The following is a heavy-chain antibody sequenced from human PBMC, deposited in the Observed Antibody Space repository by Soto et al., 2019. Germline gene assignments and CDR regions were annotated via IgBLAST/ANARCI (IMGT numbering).Heavy chain of an antibody. CDR3: ARDSVVVVAAIPGRWFDP. D-gene: IGHD2-15*01. V-gene: IGHV1-46*01. CDR1: GYTFTSYY. CDR2: INPSGGST. Sequence: GASVKVSCKASGYTFTSYYMHWVRQAPGQGLEWMGIINPSGGSTSYAQKFQGRVTMTRDTSTSTVYMELSSLRSEDTAVYYCARDSVVVVAAIPGRWFDPWGQGTLVTVSS. J-gene: IGHJ5*02.